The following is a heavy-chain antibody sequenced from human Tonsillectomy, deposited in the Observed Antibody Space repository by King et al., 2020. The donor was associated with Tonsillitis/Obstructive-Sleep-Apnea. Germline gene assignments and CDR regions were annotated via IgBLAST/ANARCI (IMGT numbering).Heavy chain of an antibody. V-gene: IGHV3-13*05. CDR2: IGTAGDP. D-gene: IGHD3-22*01. Sequence: VQLVESGGGLVQPGGSLRLSCAASGFTFSSYDMHWVRHATGKGLEWVSAIGTAGDPYYPGSVKGRFTISRENAKNSLYLQMNSLRAGDTAVYYCARAYYDSSGYRNWYFDLWGRGTLFTVSS. J-gene: IGHJ2*01. CDR3: ARAYYDSSGYRNWYFDL. CDR1: GFTFSSYD.